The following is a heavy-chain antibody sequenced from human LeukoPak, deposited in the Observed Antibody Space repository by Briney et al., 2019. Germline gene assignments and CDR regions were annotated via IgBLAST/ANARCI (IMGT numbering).Heavy chain of an antibody. CDR3: VSDILRNFDY. V-gene: IGHV3-53*01. CDR2: IDSGGST. CDR1: GFTVNNNY. Sequence: PGGSLKLSCAAPGFTVNNNYMSWVRPASGKGLEWVSSIDSGGSTKYADSVKGRFTISKDTSKNTLYLQMSSLSAEDSAVYYCVSDILRNFDYWGQGTLVTVSS. D-gene: IGHD2-21*01. J-gene: IGHJ4*02.